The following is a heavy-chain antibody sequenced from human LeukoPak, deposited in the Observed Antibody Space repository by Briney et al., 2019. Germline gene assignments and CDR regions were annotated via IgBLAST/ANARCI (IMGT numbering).Heavy chain of an antibody. J-gene: IGHJ4*02. CDR3: ARHDSSGWLFDY. V-gene: IGHV4-39*01. CDR2: IYYSGST. CDR1: GGSISSSSYY. Sequence: SETLSRTCTVSGGSISSSSYYWGWIRQPPGKGLEWIGSIYYSGSTYYNPSLKSRVTISVDTSKNQFSLKLSSVTAADTAVYYCARHDSSGWLFDYWGQGTLVTVSS. D-gene: IGHD6-19*01.